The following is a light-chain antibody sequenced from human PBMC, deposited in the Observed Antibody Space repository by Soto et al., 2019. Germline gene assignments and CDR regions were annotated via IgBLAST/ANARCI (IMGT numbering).Light chain of an antibody. CDR2: DVS. Sequence: QSALTQPASVSGSPGQSITISCTGANSDVGGYDYVSWYQQHPGKAPKLMIYDVSNRPSGISNRFSGSKSGNTASLTISGLQAEDEADYYCSSYKTSYTLVFGGGTKVTVL. V-gene: IGLV2-14*01. J-gene: IGLJ2*01. CDR3: SSYKTSYTLV. CDR1: NSDVGGYDY.